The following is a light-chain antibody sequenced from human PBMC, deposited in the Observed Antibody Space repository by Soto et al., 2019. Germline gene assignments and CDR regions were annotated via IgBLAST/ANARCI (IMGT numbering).Light chain of an antibody. CDR3: QQFNNWPWT. CDR1: QSISTN. V-gene: IGKV3-15*01. Sequence: EIVMTQSPVTLTVSPGERATLYCRASQSISTNLAWHQQKPGQAPRLLIYGASTSATGIPARFSGSGSGTEFTLTISSLQSEDLAVYYWQQFNNWPWTFGQGTEVEI. J-gene: IGKJ1*01. CDR2: GAS.